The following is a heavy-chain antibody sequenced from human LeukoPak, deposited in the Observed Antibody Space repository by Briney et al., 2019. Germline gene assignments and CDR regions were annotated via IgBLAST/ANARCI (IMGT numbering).Heavy chain of an antibody. Sequence: PETLSLTCAVYGGSFSGYYWSWIRQPPGKGLEWIGEINHSGSTNYNPSLKSRVTISVDTSKNQFSLKLSSVTAADTAVYYCARFNSGSYQHYFDYWGQGTLVTVSS. CDR3: ARFNSGSYQHYFDY. CDR2: INHSGST. CDR1: GGSFSGYY. V-gene: IGHV4-34*01. J-gene: IGHJ4*02. D-gene: IGHD1-26*01.